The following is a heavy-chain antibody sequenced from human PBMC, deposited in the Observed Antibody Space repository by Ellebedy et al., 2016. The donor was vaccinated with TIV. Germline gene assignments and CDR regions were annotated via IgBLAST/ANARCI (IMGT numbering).Heavy chain of an antibody. D-gene: IGHD1/OR15-1a*01. CDR3: ARDSENTRSAFAV. J-gene: IGHJ3*01. V-gene: IGHV4-59*01. Sequence: SETLSLTCTVSGDFIGDYYWNWIRQSPGKGLEWIGYIHKSGTTNYNPSLKSRVIISLDTSKSHVSLKLTSVNAADTAVYFCARDSENTRSAFAVWGQGTVVTVSS. CDR1: GDFIGDYY. CDR2: IHKSGTT.